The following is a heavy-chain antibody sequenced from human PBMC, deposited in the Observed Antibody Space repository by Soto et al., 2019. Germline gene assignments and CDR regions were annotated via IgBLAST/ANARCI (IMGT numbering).Heavy chain of an antibody. V-gene: IGHV3-7*03. J-gene: IGHJ4*02. CDR1: GFSFSTYW. CDR3: AKGGHIDF. Sequence: GGSLRLSCVASGFSFSTYWMSWVRQVPGTGLARVANIKADGSETHYVDSVRGRFTIYRDNAKTSLYLQVNSLSAEDTAVYYCAKGGHIDFCRQGTLVTASS. D-gene: IGHD3-16*01. CDR2: IKADGSET.